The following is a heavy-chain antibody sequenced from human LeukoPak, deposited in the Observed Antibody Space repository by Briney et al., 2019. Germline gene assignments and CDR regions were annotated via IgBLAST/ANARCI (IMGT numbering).Heavy chain of an antibody. D-gene: IGHD2-15*01. CDR2: ISYDGSNK. V-gene: IGHV3-30*18. Sequence: PGRSLRLSCAASGFTFSSYGMHWVRQAPGKGLEWVAVISYDGSNKYYADSVKGRFTISRDNSKNTLYPQMNSLRAEDTAVYYCAKERVVVAAYGGHFDYWGQGTLVTVSS. CDR3: AKERVVVAAYGGHFDY. J-gene: IGHJ4*02. CDR1: GFTFSSYG.